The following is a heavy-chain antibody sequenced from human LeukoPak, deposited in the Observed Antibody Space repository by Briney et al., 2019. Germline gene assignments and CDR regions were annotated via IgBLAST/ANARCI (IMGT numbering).Heavy chain of an antibody. CDR3: AKDRGSYSSSLDY. V-gene: IGHV3-33*06. D-gene: IGHD6-6*01. CDR1: GFTFSNYG. J-gene: IGHJ4*02. Sequence: GRSLRLSCAASGFTFSNYGMHWVRQAPGKGLERVAVIWYDGSNKYYADSVKGRFTISRDSSKNTLYLQMNSLRAEDTAVYFCAKDRGSYSSSLDYWGQGTLVTVSS. CDR2: IWYDGSNK.